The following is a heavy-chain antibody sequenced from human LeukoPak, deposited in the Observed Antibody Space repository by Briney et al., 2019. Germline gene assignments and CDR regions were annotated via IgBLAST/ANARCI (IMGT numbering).Heavy chain of an antibody. D-gene: IGHD5-24*01. V-gene: IGHV1-69*13. CDR2: IIPIFGTA. CDR3: ARDRSRVERGYLDY. CDR1: GGTFSSYA. Sequence: SVKVSCKASGGTFSSYAISWVRQAPGQGLEWMGGIIPIFGTANYAQKFQGRVTITADESTSTAYMELSSLRSEDTAVYYCARDRSRVERGYLDYWGQGTLVTVSS. J-gene: IGHJ4*02.